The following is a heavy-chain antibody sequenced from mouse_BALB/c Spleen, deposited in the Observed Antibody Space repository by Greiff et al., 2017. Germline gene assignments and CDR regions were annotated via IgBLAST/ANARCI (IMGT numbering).Heavy chain of an antibody. CDR2: IDPYDSET. D-gene: IGHD2-14*01. Sequence: VQLQQPGAELVRPGASVKLSCKASGYTFTSYCMNWVKQRPEQGLEWIGRIDPYDSETHYNQKFKDKAILNVDKSSITADMQLSSLTSEDAAVEYYSRADRYDVGYAMAYWGQGTSVTVSA. CDR3: SRADRYDVGYAMAY. V-gene: IGHV1-52*01. CDR1: GYTFTSYC. J-gene: IGHJ4*01.